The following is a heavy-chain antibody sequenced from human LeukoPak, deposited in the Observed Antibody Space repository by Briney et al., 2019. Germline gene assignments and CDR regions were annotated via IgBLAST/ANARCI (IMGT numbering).Heavy chain of an antibody. D-gene: IGHD5-18*01. CDR3: ASDPSEYSYGYRFD. Sequence: QPGGSLRLSCAASGFTFSSYAMSWVRQAPGKGLEWVSAISGSGGSTYYADSVKGRFTISRDNSKNTLYLQMNSLRAEDTAVYYCASDPSEYSYGYRFDWGQGTLVTVSS. J-gene: IGHJ4*02. V-gene: IGHV3-23*01. CDR2: ISGSGGST. CDR1: GFTFSSYA.